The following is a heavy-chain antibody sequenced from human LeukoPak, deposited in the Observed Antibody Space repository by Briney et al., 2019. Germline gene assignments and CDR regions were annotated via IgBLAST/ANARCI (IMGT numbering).Heavy chain of an antibody. V-gene: IGHV4-34*01. CDR3: ATNWNLDY. J-gene: IGHJ4*02. Sequence: SETLSLTCAVYGGSFSGYYWSWIRQPPPKGLDWIGDINHTGSTNYNPSLKSRVTISVDTSKHQFSLNLSSVTAADTAVYYCATNWNLDYWGQGTMVTVSS. CDR2: INHTGST. D-gene: IGHD1-1*01. CDR1: GGSFSGYY.